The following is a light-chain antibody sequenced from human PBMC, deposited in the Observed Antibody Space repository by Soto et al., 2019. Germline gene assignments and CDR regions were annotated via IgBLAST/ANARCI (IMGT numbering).Light chain of an antibody. V-gene: IGLV7-43*01. Sequence: QTLVTQEPSLTVYPGGTVTLTCASSTGAVTSDYYPNWLQQKPGQAPRSLIHSTYTRHFWTPARFSGSLLGGKAALTVSDVQPEDEADYYCLLYHGAAQVFGGGTKLTVL. CDR1: TGAVTSDYY. J-gene: IGLJ3*02. CDR3: LLYHGAAQV. CDR2: STY.